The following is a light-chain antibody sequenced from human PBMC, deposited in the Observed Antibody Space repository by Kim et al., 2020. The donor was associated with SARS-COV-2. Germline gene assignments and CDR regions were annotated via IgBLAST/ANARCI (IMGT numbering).Light chain of an antibody. CDR2: DVT. CDR3: TSYTSSSTVL. CDR1: SSDIGGYNY. J-gene: IGLJ2*01. Sequence: GQSITISCTGTSSDIGGYNYVSWYQQHPGKAPKLIIYDVTKRPSGVSNRFSGSKSGNTASLTISGLQPDDEADFHCTSYTSSSTVLFGGGTQLTVL. V-gene: IGLV2-14*04.